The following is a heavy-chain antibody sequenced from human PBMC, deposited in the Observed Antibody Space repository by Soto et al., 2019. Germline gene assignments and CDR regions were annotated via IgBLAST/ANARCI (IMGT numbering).Heavy chain of an antibody. Sequence: GGSLRLSCAASGFTFSSYSMNWVRQAPGKGLEWVSSISSSSSYIYYADSVKGRFTISRDNAKNSLYLQMNSLRAEDTAVYYCAKSLLEWLSVGASDIWGQGTMVTVSS. CDR2: ISSSSSYI. CDR3: AKSLLEWLSVGASDI. CDR1: GFTFSSYS. J-gene: IGHJ3*02. V-gene: IGHV3-21*04. D-gene: IGHD3-3*01.